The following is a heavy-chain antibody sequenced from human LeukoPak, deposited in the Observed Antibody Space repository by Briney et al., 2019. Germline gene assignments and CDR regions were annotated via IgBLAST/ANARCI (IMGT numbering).Heavy chain of an antibody. Sequence: GGSLRLSCTASGFTFSDYSMNWVRQAPGKGLEWVSYIVGSSGSTIYYADSVKGRFTISRDDAKNSLYLQMNGLRAEDTAVYYCAREKKWAAAFDYWGQGTLVTVSS. V-gene: IGHV3-48*01. CDR1: GFTFSDYS. D-gene: IGHD1-26*01. CDR3: AREKKWAAAFDY. CDR2: IVGSSGSTI. J-gene: IGHJ4*02.